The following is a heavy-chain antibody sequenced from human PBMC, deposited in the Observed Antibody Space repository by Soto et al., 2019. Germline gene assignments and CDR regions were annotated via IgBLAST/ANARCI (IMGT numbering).Heavy chain of an antibody. CDR3: ARAQGIAARVAYYYYGVDV. CDR1: GFTFSSYG. J-gene: IGHJ6*02. D-gene: IGHD6-6*01. CDR2: IWYDGGNK. V-gene: IGHV3-33*01. Sequence: PGGSLRLSCAASGFTFSSYGMHWVRQAPGKGLEWVAVIWYDGGNKYYADSVKGRFTISRDNPKNTLYLQMNSLRAEDTAVYYCARAQGIAARVAYYYYGVDVWGQGTTVTVSS.